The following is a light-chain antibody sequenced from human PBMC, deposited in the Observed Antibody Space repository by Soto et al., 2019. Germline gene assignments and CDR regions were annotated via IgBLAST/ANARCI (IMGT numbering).Light chain of an antibody. V-gene: IGLV2-14*01. CDR1: SSDVGGYNF. CDR2: DVS. Sequence: QSALTQPASVSGSPGQSITISCTGTSSDVGGYNFVSWYRQYPGKAPKLIIYDVSSRPSGVSNRFSGSKSGNTASLTISGLQAEDEADYYFSSYLHTYIRVFGGGTKLTVL. J-gene: IGLJ3*02. CDR3: SSYLHTYIRV.